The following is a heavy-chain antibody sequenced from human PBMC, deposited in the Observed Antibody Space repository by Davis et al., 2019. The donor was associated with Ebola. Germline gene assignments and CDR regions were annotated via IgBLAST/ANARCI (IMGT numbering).Heavy chain of an antibody. CDR2: IGTSVYTT. D-gene: IGHD3-3*01. J-gene: IGHJ4*02. CDR3: VSTAIGYYDIWSETY. Sequence: PGGSLRLSCVASGFTFAGYAMSWVRQAPGKGLEWVAAIGTSVYTTFYADSVKGRFTISRDNSENTLYLQMNSLRAEDTAVYYCVSTAIGYYDIWSETYWGQGSLVTVSS. V-gene: IGHV3-23*01. CDR1: GFTFAGYA.